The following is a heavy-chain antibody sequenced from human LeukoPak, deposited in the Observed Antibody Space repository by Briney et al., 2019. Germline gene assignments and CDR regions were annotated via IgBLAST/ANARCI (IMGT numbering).Heavy chain of an antibody. CDR2: FDPEDGET. V-gene: IGHV1-24*01. Sequence: ASVKVSCKVSGYTLTELSMHWVRQAPGKGLEWMGGFDPEDGETIYAQKFQGRVTMTEDTSTDTAYMELSSLRSEDTAVYYCATTHSSGYYYYYYYGMGVWGQGTTVTVSS. D-gene: IGHD3-22*01. J-gene: IGHJ6*02. CDR1: GYTLTELS. CDR3: ATTHSSGYYYYYYYGMGV.